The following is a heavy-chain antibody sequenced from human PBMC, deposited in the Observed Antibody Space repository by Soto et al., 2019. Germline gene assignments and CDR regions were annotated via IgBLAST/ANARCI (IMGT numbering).Heavy chain of an antibody. CDR1: GGSISSSSYY. D-gene: IGHD5-18*01. Sequence: PSETLSLTCTVSGGSISSSSYYWGWIRQPPGKGLEWIGSIYYSGSTYYNPSLKSRVTISVDTSKNQFSLKLSSVTAADTAVYYCARHYVDTAMVHAYYYYYGMDVWGQGTTVTVSS. V-gene: IGHV4-39*01. CDR3: ARHYVDTAMVHAYYYYYGMDV. J-gene: IGHJ6*02. CDR2: IYYSGST.